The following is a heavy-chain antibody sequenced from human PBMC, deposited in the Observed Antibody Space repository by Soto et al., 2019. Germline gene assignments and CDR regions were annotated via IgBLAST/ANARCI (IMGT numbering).Heavy chain of an antibody. Sequence: QVQLQGSGPGQVKPSETLSLTYTVSGDSISDYFYWSWIRQPAGKGLEWIGRIYTDGITKYNPSLKRRVTLSLDKSKNQFSLRLSSVTAADTAVYYFAREVRGGFTGIFDQWGRGSRVTVSS. D-gene: IGHD2-15*01. J-gene: IGHJ4*02. CDR1: GDSISDYFY. CDR3: AREVRGGFTGIFDQ. CDR2: IYTDGIT. V-gene: IGHV4-4*07.